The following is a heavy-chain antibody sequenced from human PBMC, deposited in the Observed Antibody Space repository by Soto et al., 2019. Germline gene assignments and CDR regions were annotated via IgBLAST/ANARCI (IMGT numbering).Heavy chain of an antibody. CDR3: ARDRGYCSGGSCYAKWFDP. CDR1: GFTFSDYY. Sequence: GGSLRLSCAASGFTFSDYYMSWIRQAPGKGPEWVSYISSSSSYTNYADSVKGRFTISRDNAKNSLYLQMNSLRAEDTAVYYCARDRGYCSGGSCYAKWFDPWGQGTLVTVSS. V-gene: IGHV3-11*06. CDR2: ISSSSSYT. D-gene: IGHD2-15*01. J-gene: IGHJ5*02.